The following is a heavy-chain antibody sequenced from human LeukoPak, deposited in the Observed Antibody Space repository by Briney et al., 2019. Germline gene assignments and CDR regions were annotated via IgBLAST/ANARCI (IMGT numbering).Heavy chain of an antibody. CDR2: IYYSGST. D-gene: IGHD3-22*01. V-gene: IGHV4-59*01. Sequence: PSETLSLTCAVYGGSFSGYYWSWIRQPPGKGLEWIGYIYYSGSTNYNPSLKSRVTISVDTSKNQFSLKLSSVTAADTAVYYCARERVYYDSSGYYSYYYYGMDVWGQGTTVTVSS. CDR3: ARERVYYDSSGYYSYYYYGMDV. J-gene: IGHJ6*02. CDR1: GGSFSGYY.